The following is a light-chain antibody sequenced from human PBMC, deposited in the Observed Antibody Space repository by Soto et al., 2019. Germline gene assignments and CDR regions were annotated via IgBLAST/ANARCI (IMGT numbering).Light chain of an antibody. CDR3: RSYTSCTTLYV. CDR2: ASS. CDR1: SSDVGGYNY. J-gene: IGLJ1*01. V-gene: IGLV2-14*01. Sequence: QSALTQPASVSGSPGQSITISCTGTSSDVGGYNYVSWYQHHAGKAPRLMIYASSNRPSGVSHRFSGSRSGNTASLTISGLQDEDAADYYCRSYTSCTTLYVFGTGTKVTVL.